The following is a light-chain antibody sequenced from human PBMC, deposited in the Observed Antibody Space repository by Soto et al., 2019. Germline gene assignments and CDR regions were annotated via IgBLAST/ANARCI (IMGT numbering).Light chain of an antibody. CDR1: SSDVGVHNF. CDR3: QSYDTSLRGWL. V-gene: IGLV2-8*01. J-gene: IGLJ3*02. CDR2: EVT. Sequence: QSALTQPPSASGSLGQSVTISCTGTSSDVGVHNFVSWYQQSPGKAPKLLIYEVTKRPAGVPDRFSGSKSGNTASLTVSGLQAEDEADYYCQSYDTSLRGWLFGGGTKLTVL.